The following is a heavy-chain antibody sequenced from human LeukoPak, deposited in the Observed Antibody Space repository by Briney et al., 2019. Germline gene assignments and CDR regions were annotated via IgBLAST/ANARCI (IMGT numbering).Heavy chain of an antibody. CDR1: GGSISSSSYY. CDR3: ARNYYDRYFDY. V-gene: IGHV4-39*07. Sequence: PSETLSLTCTVSGGSISSSSYYWGWIRQPPGKGLEWIGNIYYSGSTYYNPSLKSRVTISVDTSKNQFSLKLSSVTAADTAVYYCARNYYDRYFDYWGQGTLVTVSS. CDR2: IYYSGST. D-gene: IGHD3-22*01. J-gene: IGHJ4*02.